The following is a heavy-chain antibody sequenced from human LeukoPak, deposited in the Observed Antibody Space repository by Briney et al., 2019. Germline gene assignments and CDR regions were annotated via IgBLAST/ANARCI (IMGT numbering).Heavy chain of an antibody. CDR3: AKGAMAGMGDYFDS. D-gene: IGHD6-19*01. J-gene: IGHJ4*02. CDR1: GITLSNYA. CDR2: IGGRDSGT. Sequence: GGSLRLSCAASGITLSNYAMNWVRQAPGKGLEWVAVIGGRDSGTLYADSVKGRFTISRDNSKNTVFLQMNSLRVDDRAVYYCAKGAMAGMGDYFDSWGQGSLVAVSS. V-gene: IGHV3-23*01.